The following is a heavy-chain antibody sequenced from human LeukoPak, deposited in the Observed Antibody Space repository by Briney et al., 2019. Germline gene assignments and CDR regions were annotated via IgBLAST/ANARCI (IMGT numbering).Heavy chain of an antibody. CDR2: IYYSGST. J-gene: IGHJ5*02. V-gene: IGHV4-39*01. CDR3: ARSYSTGWYAMKDP. D-gene: IGHD6-19*01. Sequence: PSETLSLTCTVSGGSIRSSDYYWGWIRQPPGKGLEWIGSIYYSGSTYYNPSLETRVTISVDTSKNQFSLKLTSVTAADTAVYYCARSYSTGWYAMKDPWGQGASVTVSS. CDR1: GGSIRSSDYY.